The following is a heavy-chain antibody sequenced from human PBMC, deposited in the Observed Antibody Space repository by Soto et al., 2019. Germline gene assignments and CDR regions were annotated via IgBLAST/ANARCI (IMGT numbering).Heavy chain of an antibody. CDR1: GGSISSYY. Sequence: SETLSLTCTVSGGSISSYYWSWIRQPPGKGLEWIGYIYYSGSTNYNPSLKSRVTISVDTSKNQFSLKLSSVTAADTAVYYCARLRAAAAPYYYYYMDVWGKGATVTVSS. V-gene: IGHV4-59*08. J-gene: IGHJ6*03. CDR3: ARLRAAAAPYYYYYMDV. D-gene: IGHD6-13*01. CDR2: IYYSGST.